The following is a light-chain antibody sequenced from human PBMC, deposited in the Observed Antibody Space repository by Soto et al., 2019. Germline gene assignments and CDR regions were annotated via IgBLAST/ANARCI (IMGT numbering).Light chain of an antibody. Sequence: IQITRSPSTISASIGDRVTXTCRASQTISSWLAWYQQKPGKAPKLLIYDASSLESGVPSRFSGSGSVTEFTLTIISLQPDDFATYYCQHYNSYSWTFGQGTNVDI. CDR3: QHYNSYSWT. V-gene: IGKV1-5*01. CDR1: QTISSW. J-gene: IGKJ1*01. CDR2: DAS.